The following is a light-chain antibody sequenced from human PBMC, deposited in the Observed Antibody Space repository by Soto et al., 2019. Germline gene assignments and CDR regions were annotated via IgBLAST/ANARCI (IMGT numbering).Light chain of an antibody. CDR3: QQYNNWPFT. CDR2: AAS. Sequence: DIKMTQSPSSLSASVGAXVTITCRASQGIRNDLGWYQQKPGKAPKIMIYAASSLQSGVPSRFSGSGSGTDCTLTISSLQSEDFAVYYCQQYNNWPFTFGPGTKVDI. J-gene: IGKJ3*01. V-gene: IGKV1-17*01. CDR1: QGIRND.